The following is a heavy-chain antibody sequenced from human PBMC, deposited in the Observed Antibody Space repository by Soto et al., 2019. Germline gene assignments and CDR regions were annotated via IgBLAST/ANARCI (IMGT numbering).Heavy chain of an antibody. CDR1: GCAFSTYS. D-gene: IGHD3-3*01. J-gene: IGHJ4*02. CDR2: ISWNSGSI. Sequence: GGSRRLSCAASGCAFSTYSMNWIRQAPGKGLEWVSGISWNSGSIGYADSVKGRFTISRDNAKNSLYLQMNSLRAEDTALYYCAKAGFWSGYYSLVDYWGQGT. V-gene: IGHV3-9*01. CDR3: AKAGFWSGYYSLVDY.